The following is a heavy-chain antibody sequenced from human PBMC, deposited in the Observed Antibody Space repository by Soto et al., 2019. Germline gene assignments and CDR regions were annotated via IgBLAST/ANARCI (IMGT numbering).Heavy chain of an antibody. CDR2: IYYSGST. Sequence: SETLSLTCTVSGGSISSGGYYWSWIRQRPGKGLEWIGYIYYSGSTYYNPSLKSRVTISVDTSKNQFSLKLSSVTAADTAVYYCARDLSSDYFDLWGRGTLVTVS. CDR1: GGSISSGGYY. J-gene: IGHJ2*01. D-gene: IGHD3-3*01. V-gene: IGHV4-31*03. CDR3: ARDLSSDYFDL.